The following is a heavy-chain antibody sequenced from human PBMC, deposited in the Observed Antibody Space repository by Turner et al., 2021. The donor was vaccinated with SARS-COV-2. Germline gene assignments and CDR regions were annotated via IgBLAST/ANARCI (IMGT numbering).Heavy chain of an antibody. D-gene: IGHD2-21*02. CDR1: GRSIINYY. CDR2: SYYTGST. J-gene: IGHJ4*02. V-gene: IGHV4-59*01. CDR3: AGVPCVRGPDCRRFDY. Sequence: QVQLQESGPGLVKPSETLSLTCTVSGRSIINYYWTWIRQPTGKGLEWIGKSYYTGSTNYNPSLESRVTISGDRSKHQFSLKLNAVTSADTDVYYCAGVPCVRGPDCRRFDYWGQGTLVTVSS.